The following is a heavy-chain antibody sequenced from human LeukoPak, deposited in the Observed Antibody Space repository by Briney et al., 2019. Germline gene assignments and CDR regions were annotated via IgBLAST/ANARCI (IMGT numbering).Heavy chain of an antibody. V-gene: IGHV3-33*01. D-gene: IGHD3-9*01. Sequence: GRSLRLSCAASGFTFSSYGMHWVRQAPGKGLGWVAVIWYDGSNKYYADSVKGRFTISRDNSNKTLYLQMNSLRAEDTAVYYCARDTRAGILTGLVGCYYYYGMDVWGQGTTVTVSS. CDR1: GFTFSSYG. CDR2: IWYDGSNK. CDR3: ARDTRAGILTGLVGCYYYYGMDV. J-gene: IGHJ6*02.